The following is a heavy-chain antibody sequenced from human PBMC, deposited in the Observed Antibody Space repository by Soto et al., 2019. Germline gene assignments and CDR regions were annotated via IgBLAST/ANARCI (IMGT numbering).Heavy chain of an antibody. CDR3: ARERVATDYYYYGMDV. CDR1: GFTFSSYA. D-gene: IGHD5-12*01. J-gene: IGHJ6*02. CDR2: ISGSGGST. Sequence: GGSLILSCAASGFTFSSYAMSWVRQAPGKGLEWVSAISGSGGSTYYADSVKGRFTISRDNSKNTLYLQMNSLRAEDTAVYYCARERVATDYYYYGMDVWGQGTTVTVSS. V-gene: IGHV3-23*01.